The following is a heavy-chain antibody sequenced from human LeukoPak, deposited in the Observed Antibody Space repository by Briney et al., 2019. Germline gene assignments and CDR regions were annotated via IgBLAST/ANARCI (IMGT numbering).Heavy chain of an antibody. CDR2: IYHSGSS. D-gene: IGHD3-10*01. CDR3: AKSNGYGLVDI. J-gene: IGHJ3*02. CDR1: GDSISGSSW. V-gene: IGHV4-4*02. Sequence: SETLSLTCTVSGDSISGSSWWMWVRQPPGKGLEWIGEIYHSGSSNYNPSLKNRVTMSVDKSTNQFSLRLSSVTAADTAVYYCAKSNGYGLVDIWGQGTMVTVSS.